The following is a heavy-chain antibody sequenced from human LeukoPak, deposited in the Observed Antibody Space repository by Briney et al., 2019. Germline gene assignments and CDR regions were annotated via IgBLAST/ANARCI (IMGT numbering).Heavy chain of an antibody. CDR3: ARARYDFWSGLTHFDY. CDR1: GGSISSSSYY. D-gene: IGHD3-3*01. J-gene: IGHJ4*02. Sequence: PSEALSLTCTVSGGSISSSSYYWGWIRQPPGKGLEWIGSIFYSGSTYYNPSLESRVTISVDTSKNQFSLKLTSVTAADTAVYYCARARYDFWSGLTHFDYWGQGTLVTVSS. V-gene: IGHV4-39*01. CDR2: IFYSGST.